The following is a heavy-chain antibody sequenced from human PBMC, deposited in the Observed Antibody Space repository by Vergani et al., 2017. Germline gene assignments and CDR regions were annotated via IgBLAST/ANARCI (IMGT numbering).Heavy chain of an antibody. CDR3: ARRGYSYGPPDYYYGMDV. V-gene: IGHV5-10-1*03. Sequence: VQLVQSGAEVKKPGESLRISCKGSGYSFTSYWISWVRQMPGKGLEWMGRIDPSDSYTNYSPSFQGHVTISADKSISTAYLQWSSLKASDTAMYYCARRGYSYGPPDYYYGMDVWGQGTTVTVSS. J-gene: IGHJ6*02. D-gene: IGHD5-18*01. CDR1: GYSFTSYW. CDR2: IDPSDSYT.